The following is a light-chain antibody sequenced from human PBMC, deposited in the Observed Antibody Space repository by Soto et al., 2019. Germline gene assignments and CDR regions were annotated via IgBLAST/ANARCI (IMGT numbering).Light chain of an antibody. V-gene: IGKV1-27*01. J-gene: IGKJ5*01. Sequence: DIQMTQSPSSLSASVGDRVTITCRASQGISNYLAWYQQKPGKVPKFLIHDASALQSGVPSRFSVSGSVTDFTLTISSLQPEDVATYYCQKYDSAPLTFVQGTRLEIK. CDR3: QKYDSAPLT. CDR1: QGISNY. CDR2: DAS.